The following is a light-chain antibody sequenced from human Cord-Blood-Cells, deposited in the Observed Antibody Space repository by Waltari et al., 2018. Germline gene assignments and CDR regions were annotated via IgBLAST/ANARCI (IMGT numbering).Light chain of an antibody. V-gene: IGLV2-14*01. J-gene: IGLJ3*02. CDR2: YVS. Sequence: QSALTQPASVSGSPGQSITISCTGTSSDVGGYNYVSWYQEHPGKAPKLMIYYVSNRPAGVSNLFAGSKSGNTASLTISGLQAEDEADYYCSSYTSSSTPVFGGGTKLTVL. CDR1: SSDVGGYNY. CDR3: SSYTSSSTPV.